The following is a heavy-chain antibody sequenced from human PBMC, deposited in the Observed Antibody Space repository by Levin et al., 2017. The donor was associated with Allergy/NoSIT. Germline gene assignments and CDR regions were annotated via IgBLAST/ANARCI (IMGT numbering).Heavy chain of an antibody. CDR1: GFTFSSYA. CDR2: ISYDGSNK. Sequence: GGSLRLSCAASGFTFSSYAMHWVRQAPGKGLEWVAVISYDGSNKYYADSVKGRFTISRDNSKNTLYLQMNSLRAEDTAVYYCASLEHSGFDYWGQGTLVTVSS. V-gene: IGHV3-30*04. J-gene: IGHJ4*02. D-gene: IGHD1-26*01. CDR3: ASLEHSGFDY.